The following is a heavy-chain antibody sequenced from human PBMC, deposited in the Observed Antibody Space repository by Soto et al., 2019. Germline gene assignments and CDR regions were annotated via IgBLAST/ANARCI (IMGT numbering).Heavy chain of an antibody. D-gene: IGHD2-2*01. Sequence: QVQLQESGPGLLRPSETLSLNCSVSGGSISGYYLSWIRQAPGKVLEYIGHRFYSGTPNLSPSLKSQVAMHVDKSKNHFSLRLTSLTAADTAVYFCSRWACTSGPCHTLDYCGQGILVTVSS. CDR1: GGSISGYY. CDR3: SRWACTSGPCHTLDY. J-gene: IGHJ4*02. V-gene: IGHV4-59*01. CDR2: RFYSGTP.